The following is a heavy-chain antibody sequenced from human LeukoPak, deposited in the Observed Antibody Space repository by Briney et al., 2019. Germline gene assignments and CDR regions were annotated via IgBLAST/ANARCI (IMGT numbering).Heavy chain of an antibody. J-gene: IGHJ4*02. CDR2: IYYTGSA. CDR1: GGSISSSSYY. CDR3: ARHPQRYSYFDY. Sequence: SETLSLTCTVSGGSISSSSYYWGWIRQPPGKGLEWIGSIYYTGSAYYNPSLKSRVTMSVDTSKIQFSLRLSSVTAADTAVYSSARHPQRYSYFDYWGQGTLVTVSS. V-gene: IGHV4-39*01. D-gene: IGHD5-18*01.